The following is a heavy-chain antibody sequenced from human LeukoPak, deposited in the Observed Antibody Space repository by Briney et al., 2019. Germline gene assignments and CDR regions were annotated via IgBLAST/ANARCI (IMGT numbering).Heavy chain of an antibody. D-gene: IGHD5-12*01. CDR3: ARTPWHFDI. CDR2: INHSGGT. J-gene: IGHJ3*02. Sequence: SETLSLTCAVYGGSFSGYSWNWIHQPPVKGLEWIGEINHSGGTNYNPSLKSRVTISVDTSKKQFSLKLSSVTAADTAVYYCARTPWHFDIWGQGTMVTVSS. V-gene: IGHV4-34*01. CDR1: GGSFSGYS.